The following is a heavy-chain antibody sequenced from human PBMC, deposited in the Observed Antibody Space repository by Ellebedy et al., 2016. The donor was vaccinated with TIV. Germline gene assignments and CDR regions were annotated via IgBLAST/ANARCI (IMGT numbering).Heavy chain of an antibody. Sequence: GESLKIPCAASGFTFSSHSMKWVRQAPGKGLEWVSSSSSSSYYIYYADSVKGRFTFSRDNAKNSLYLQMNSLRAEDTAVYYCARDLDYYYGMDVWGQGTTVTVSS. V-gene: IGHV3-21*01. CDR3: ARDLDYYYGMDV. CDR2: SSSSSYYI. CDR1: GFTFSSHS. J-gene: IGHJ6*02.